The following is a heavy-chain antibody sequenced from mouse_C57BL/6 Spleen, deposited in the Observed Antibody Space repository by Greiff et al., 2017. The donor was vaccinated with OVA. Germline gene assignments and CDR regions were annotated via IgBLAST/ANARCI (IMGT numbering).Heavy chain of an antibody. CDR1: GYTFTSYG. CDR2: IYPRSGNT. CDR3: AGGYDNYFDY. D-gene: IGHD2-2*01. J-gene: IGHJ2*01. V-gene: IGHV1-81*01. Sequence: VKLVESGAELARPGASVKLSCKASGYTFTSYGISWVKQRTGQGLEWIGEIYPRSGNTYYNEKFKGKATLTADKSSSTAYMELRSLTSEDSAVYFCAGGYDNYFDYWGQGTTLTVSS.